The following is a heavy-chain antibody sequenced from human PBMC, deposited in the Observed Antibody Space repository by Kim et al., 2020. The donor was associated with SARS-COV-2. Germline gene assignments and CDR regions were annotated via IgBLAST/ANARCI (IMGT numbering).Heavy chain of an antibody. Sequence: IRSGDSYWGWIRQPPGKGLEWIGYIYYSGSTYYNPSLKSRVTISVDTSKNQFSLKLSSVTAADTAVYYCARFPYYDIFTGNWFDPWGQGTLAT. CDR1: IRSGDSY. CDR3: ARFPYYDIFTGNWFDP. CDR2: IYYSGST. D-gene: IGHD3-9*01. V-gene: IGHV4-30-4*01. J-gene: IGHJ5*02.